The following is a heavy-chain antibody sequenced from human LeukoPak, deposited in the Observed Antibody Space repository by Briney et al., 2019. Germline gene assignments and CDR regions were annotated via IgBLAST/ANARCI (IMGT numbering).Heavy chain of an antibody. CDR2: ISSSSSYI. CDR1: GFTFSSYS. CDR3: ARGNSGSYLNYYYGMDV. J-gene: IGHJ6*02. Sequence: GGSLRLSCAASGFTFSSYSMNWVRQAPGKGLEWVSSISSSSSYIYYADSVKGRFTISRDNAKNSLYLQMNSLRAEDTAVYYCARGNSGSYLNYYYGMDVWGQGTTVTVSS. V-gene: IGHV3-21*04. D-gene: IGHD1-26*01.